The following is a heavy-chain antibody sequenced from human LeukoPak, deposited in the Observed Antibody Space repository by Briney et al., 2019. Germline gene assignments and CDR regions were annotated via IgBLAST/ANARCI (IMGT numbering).Heavy chain of an antibody. J-gene: IGHJ5*02. V-gene: IGHV1-69*05. CDR1: GGTFSSYA. CDR3: ARDGSGHWFDP. CDR2: IIPIFGTA. D-gene: IGHD6-25*01. Sequence: GASVKVSCKASGGTFSSYAISWVRQAPGQGLEWMGGIIPIFGTANYAQKFQGRVTMSTDTSTTTAYMELGSLRSDDTAVYYCARDGSGHWFDPWGQGTLVTVSS.